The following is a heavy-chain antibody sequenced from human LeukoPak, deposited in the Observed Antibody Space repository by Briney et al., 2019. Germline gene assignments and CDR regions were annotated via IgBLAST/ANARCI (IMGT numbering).Heavy chain of an antibody. J-gene: IGHJ4*02. V-gene: IGHV3-74*01. CDR3: ARVYVGTSTTCPFDY. Sequence: GGSLRLSCAASGFTFSDYWMHWVRQVPGKGLVWVSRIHTDGSVTNYADSVKGRFTISRDNAKNTLYLQMNSLRAEDTAVYYCARVYVGTSTTCPFDYWGQGTLVTVSS. CDR2: IHTDGSVT. D-gene: IGHD1-14*01. CDR1: GFTFSDYW.